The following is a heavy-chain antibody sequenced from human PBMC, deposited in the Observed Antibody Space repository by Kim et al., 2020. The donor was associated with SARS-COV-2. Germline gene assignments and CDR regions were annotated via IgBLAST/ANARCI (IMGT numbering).Heavy chain of an antibody. J-gene: IGHJ5*02. V-gene: IGHV4-59*01. CDR2: IYYSGST. CDR1: GGSISSYY. D-gene: IGHD3-10*01. CDR3: ARDQLGGYYGSGSWFDP. Sequence: SETLSLTCTVSGGSISSYYWSWIRQPPGKGLEWIGYIYYSGSTNYNPSLKSRVTISVDTSKNQFSLKLSSVTAADTAVYYCARDQLGGYYGSGSWFDPWGQGTLVTVSS.